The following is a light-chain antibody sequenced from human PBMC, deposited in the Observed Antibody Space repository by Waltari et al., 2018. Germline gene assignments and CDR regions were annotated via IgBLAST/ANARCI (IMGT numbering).Light chain of an antibody. CDR1: QSISSW. CDR2: KAS. Sequence: DIQMTQSPSTLSASVGDRVTITSRASQSISSWLAWYQQKPGKVPKLLIYKASSLESGVPSRFSGSGSGTEFTLTISSLQPDDFATYYCQQYNSYPWTFGQGTKVEIK. V-gene: IGKV1-5*03. CDR3: QQYNSYPWT. J-gene: IGKJ1*01.